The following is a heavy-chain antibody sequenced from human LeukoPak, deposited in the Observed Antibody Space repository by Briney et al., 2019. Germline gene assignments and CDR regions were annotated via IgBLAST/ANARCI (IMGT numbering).Heavy chain of an antibody. Sequence: GGSLRLSCAASGFTFSNYGMHWVRQAPGKGLEWGPLIWYDGRTKFHADSVKGRFTISRDNSKNTLFLQMDSLRDEDTAVYYCSREWGRIAVAGGPGYWGQGTRVTVSS. CDR3: SREWGRIAVAGGPGY. D-gene: IGHD6-19*01. V-gene: IGHV3-33*01. J-gene: IGHJ4*02. CDR2: IWYDGRTK. CDR1: GFTFSNYG.